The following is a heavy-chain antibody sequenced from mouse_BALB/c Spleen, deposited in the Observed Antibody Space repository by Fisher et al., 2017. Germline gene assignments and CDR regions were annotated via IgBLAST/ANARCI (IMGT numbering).Heavy chain of an antibody. V-gene: IGHV5-17*02. J-gene: IGHJ1*01. D-gene: IGHD1-1*01. CDR3: ARCLLPWYFDV. Sequence: RFTISRDNPKNTLFLQMTSLRSEDTAMYYCARCLLPWYFDVWGAGTTVTVSS.